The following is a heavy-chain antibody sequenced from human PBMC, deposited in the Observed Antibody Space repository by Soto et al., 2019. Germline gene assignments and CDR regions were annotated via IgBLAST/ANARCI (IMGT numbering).Heavy chain of an antibody. CDR3: AREQRTNGYLDY. CDR2: IKQAVSEK. J-gene: IGHJ4*02. V-gene: IGHV3-7*01. Sequence: EVQLVESGGGLVQTGGSLRLSCAASGFTFSAYWMIWVLQAPGKGLEWVANIKQAVSEKYYVDSVNGRFIISRDDAKNSLFLQVNRLRVEDTDVYYCAREQRTNGYLDYWGQGPLVTVSS. CDR1: GFTFSAYW. D-gene: IGHD6-25*01.